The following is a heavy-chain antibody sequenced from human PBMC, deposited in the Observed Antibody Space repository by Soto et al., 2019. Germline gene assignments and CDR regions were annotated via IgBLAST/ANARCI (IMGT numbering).Heavy chain of an antibody. CDR3: ASRLNYYDSSGYYALGAFDI. CDR2: ISSSSSTI. V-gene: IGHV3-48*01. Sequence: GGSLRLSCAASGFTFSSYSMNWVRQAPGKGLEWVSYISSSSSTIYYADSVKGRFTISRDNAKNSLYLQMNSLRAEDTAVYYCASRLNYYDSSGYYALGAFDIWDKGTMVTVSS. CDR1: GFTFSSYS. D-gene: IGHD3-22*01. J-gene: IGHJ3*02.